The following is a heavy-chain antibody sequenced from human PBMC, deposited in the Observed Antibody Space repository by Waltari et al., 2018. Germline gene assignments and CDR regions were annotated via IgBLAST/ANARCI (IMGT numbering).Heavy chain of an antibody. CDR3: ARDGLGSSHDY. J-gene: IGHJ4*02. Sequence: EVQLVESGGGLIQPGGSLRLSCAASGFSISGDWMHWVRLPPGKGLVWVLRIHSDGRSTSDGDSVRGRFTVSRDNAKNTVDLQMNSLRADDTGVYFCARDGLGSSHDYWGQGTLVTVSS. CDR1: GFSISGDW. V-gene: IGHV3-74*01. CDR2: IHSDGRST. D-gene: IGHD6-6*01.